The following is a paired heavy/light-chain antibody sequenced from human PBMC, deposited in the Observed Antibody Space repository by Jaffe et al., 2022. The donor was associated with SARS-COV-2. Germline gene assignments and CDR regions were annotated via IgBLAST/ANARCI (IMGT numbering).Light chain of an antibody. V-gene: IGKV3-15*01. CDR2: GAS. J-gene: IGKJ1*01. Sequence: EIVMTQSPATLSVSPGERATLSCGASQSVSSNVAWYQQKLGQAPRLLIYGASTRATGIPARFSGSGSGTEFTLTISSLQSEDFAVYYCQQYNNWPRTFGQGTKVEVK. CDR3: QQYNNWPRT. CDR1: QSVSSN.
Heavy chain of an antibody. D-gene: IGHD6-19*01. J-gene: IGHJ4*02. CDR2: IYSGGDT. Sequence: EVRLVESGGNLVQPGGSLRLSCTASEFIVSRNYMSWVRQSPGKGLEWVSVIYSGGDTYYADSVRGRFTISRDNSKNTLYLQMNSLRVEDTAVYYCASRAAVAGIYDYWGQGTLVTVSS. V-gene: IGHV3-66*02. CDR1: EFIVSRNY. CDR3: ASRAAVAGIYDY.